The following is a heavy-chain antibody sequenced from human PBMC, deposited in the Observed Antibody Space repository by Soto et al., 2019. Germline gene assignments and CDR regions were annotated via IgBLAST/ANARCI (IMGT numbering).Heavy chain of an antibody. Sequence: ASETPSPTCSVSGADINTYSWTWIRQPAGKGLEWIGRIYTSASINYNPPLKGRVTLSVDTSTNQVSLRLASVTAADTAIYYCARDREAGYNFYYGMDVWGQGTTVTVSS. J-gene: IGHJ6*02. D-gene: IGHD6-19*01. CDR1: GADINTYS. CDR3: ARDREAGYNFYYGMDV. CDR2: IYTSASI. V-gene: IGHV4-4*07.